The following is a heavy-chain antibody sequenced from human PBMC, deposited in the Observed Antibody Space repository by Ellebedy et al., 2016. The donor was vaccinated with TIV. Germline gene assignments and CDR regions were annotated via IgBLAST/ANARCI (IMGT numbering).Heavy chain of an antibody. CDR2: ISWNSGSI. J-gene: IGHJ4*02. D-gene: IGHD6-19*01. V-gene: IGHV3-9*01. CDR1: GFTFDDYA. Sequence: SLKISCAASGFTFDDYAMHWVRQAPGKGLEWVSGISWNSGSIGYADSVKGRFTISRDNAKNSLYLQMNSLRAEDTALYYCAKDIRTSEAVSPSHWGQGTLVTVSS. CDR3: AKDIRTSEAVSPSH.